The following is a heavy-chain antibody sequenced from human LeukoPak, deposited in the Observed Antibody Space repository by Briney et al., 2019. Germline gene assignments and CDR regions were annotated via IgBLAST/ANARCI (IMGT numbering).Heavy chain of an antibody. CDR2: INHSGST. D-gene: IGHD2-15*01. CDR1: GGSISSYY. J-gene: IGHJ5*02. V-gene: IGHV4-34*01. CDR3: ARAPEFDCSGGSCYP. Sequence: SETLSLTCTVSGGSISSYYWSWIRQPPGKGLEWIGEINHSGSTNYNPSLKSRVTISVDTSKNQFSLKLSSVTAADTAVYYCARAPEFDCSGGSCYPWGQGTLVTVSS.